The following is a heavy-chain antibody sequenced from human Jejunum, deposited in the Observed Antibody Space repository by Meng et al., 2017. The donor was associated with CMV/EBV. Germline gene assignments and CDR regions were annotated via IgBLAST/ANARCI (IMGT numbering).Heavy chain of an antibody. J-gene: IGHJ5*02. CDR2: IWSDGRAT. D-gene: IGHD6-19*01. CDR3: ARDLAVGRIWFDP. Sequence: CTVSGFRFSDYGFHWVRQSPGKGREWVADIWSDGRATYYADSVSGRFTISRDDSRSTLYLQTNSLRAEDTAVYYCARDLAVGRIWFDPWGQGTLVTVSS. CDR1: GFRFSDYG. V-gene: IGHV3-33*01.